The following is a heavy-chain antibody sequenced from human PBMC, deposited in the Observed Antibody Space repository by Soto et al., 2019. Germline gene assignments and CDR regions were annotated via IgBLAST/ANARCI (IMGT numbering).Heavy chain of an antibody. J-gene: IGHJ4*02. CDR2: INPSSGAT. V-gene: IGHV1-46*01. D-gene: IGHD2-21*02. CDR1: GYNFIAYY. Sequence: QVQLVQSGAEVKKPGSSVKLSCKASGYNFIAYYIYWVRQAPGQGPEWMGMINPSSGATNYAQKFQGRVTATRDTSTSTAYLELSSLRSEDAAVYYCAKYCGGDCRHFDAWGQGTLVTVSS. CDR3: AKYCGGDCRHFDA.